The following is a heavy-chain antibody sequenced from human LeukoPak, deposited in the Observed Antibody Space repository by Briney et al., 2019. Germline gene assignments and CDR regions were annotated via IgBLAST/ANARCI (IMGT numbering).Heavy chain of an antibody. J-gene: IGHJ5*02. D-gene: IGHD4-17*01. CDR2: IYYSGST. V-gene: IGHV4-59*01. CDR3: AREKDYGDYADWFDP. Sequence: SETLSLTCTVSGGSISSYYWSWIRHPPGKGLEWIGYIYYSGSTNYNPSLKSRVTISVDTSKNQFSLKLSSVTAADTAVYYCAREKDYGDYADWFDPWGQGTLVTVSS. CDR1: GGSISSYY.